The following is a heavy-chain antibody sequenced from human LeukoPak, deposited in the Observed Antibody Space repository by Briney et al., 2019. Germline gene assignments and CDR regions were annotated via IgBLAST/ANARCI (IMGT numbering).Heavy chain of an antibody. Sequence: GGSLRLSCAASGFTFSSYAMSWVRQAPGKGLEWVSAISGSGGSTYYADSVKGRFTISRDNSKNTLYLQMNSLRAEDTAVYYCAKDQERYYDSSGYPDYWGQGTLVTVSS. CDR1: GFTFSSYA. J-gene: IGHJ4*02. D-gene: IGHD3-22*01. V-gene: IGHV3-23*01. CDR3: AKDQERYYDSSGYPDY. CDR2: ISGSGGST.